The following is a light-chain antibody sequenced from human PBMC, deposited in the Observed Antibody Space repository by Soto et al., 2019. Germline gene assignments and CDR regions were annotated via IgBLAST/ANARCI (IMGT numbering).Light chain of an antibody. CDR1: QSVSSSY. Sequence: EIVLTQSPGTLSLSPGETVTLSCRASQSVSSSYLAWYQQKPGQAPRLLIYATSSRATGIPDRFSGGGSGTDFTLTISRLEPEDFAVYYCQQYGSSPPITFGQGTRLEIK. V-gene: IGKV3-20*01. CDR2: ATS. CDR3: QQYGSSPPIT. J-gene: IGKJ5*01.